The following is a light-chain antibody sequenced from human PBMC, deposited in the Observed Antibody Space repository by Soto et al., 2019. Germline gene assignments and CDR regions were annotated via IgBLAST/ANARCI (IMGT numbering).Light chain of an antibody. CDR2: DAS. Sequence: EIVLTQSPGTLSLSPGERATLSCRASQSLSKNYLAWYQHKPGQAPRLLIHDASNRATGIPDRFSGSGSGTVFTLTISSLEPEDSAVYYCQQCVTGPLTFGPGTKVEI. CDR3: QQCVTGPLT. V-gene: IGKV3-20*01. J-gene: IGKJ1*01. CDR1: QSLSKNY.